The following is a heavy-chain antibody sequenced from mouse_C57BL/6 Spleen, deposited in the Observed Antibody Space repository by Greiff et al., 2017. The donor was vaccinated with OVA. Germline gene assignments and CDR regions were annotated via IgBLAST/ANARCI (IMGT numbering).Heavy chain of an antibody. J-gene: IGHJ2*01. CDR3: ATNWDVDY. V-gene: IGHV1-59*01. CDR1: GYTFTSYW. Sequence: VQLQQSGAELVRPGTSVKLSCKASGYTFTSYWMHWVKQRPGQGLEWIGVIDPSDSYTNYNQKFKGKATLTVDTSSSTAYMQLSSLTSEDSAVYYCATNWDVDYWGQGTTLTVSS. CDR2: IDPSDSYT. D-gene: IGHD4-1*01.